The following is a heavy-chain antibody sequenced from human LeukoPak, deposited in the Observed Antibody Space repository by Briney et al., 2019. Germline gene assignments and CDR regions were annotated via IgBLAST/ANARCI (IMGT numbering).Heavy chain of an antibody. Sequence: GGSLRLSCAASGFTVSSNYMSWVRQAPGKGLEWVSVIYSGGSTYYADSVKGRFTISRDNSKNTLYLQMNSLRAEDTAVYYCAKDQCSSTSCYTGDWFDPWGQGTLVTVSS. CDR3: AKDQCSSTSCYTGDWFDP. D-gene: IGHD2-2*02. CDR1: GFTVSSNY. CDR2: IYSGGST. V-gene: IGHV3-66*01. J-gene: IGHJ5*02.